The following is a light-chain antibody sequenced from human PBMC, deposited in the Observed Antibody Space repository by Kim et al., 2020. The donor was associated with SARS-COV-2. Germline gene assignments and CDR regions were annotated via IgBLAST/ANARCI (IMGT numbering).Light chain of an antibody. J-gene: IGKJ4*01. CDR1: QGIGTW. Sequence: ASVGDRVTITCRANQGIGTWLAWYHQRPGKAPELLIYAASTLQSGVPSRFSGSGSETDFTLTISSLQPEDFGTYFCQKTNSFPLTFGGGTKVDIK. V-gene: IGKV1D-12*01. CDR3: QKTNSFPLT. CDR2: AAS.